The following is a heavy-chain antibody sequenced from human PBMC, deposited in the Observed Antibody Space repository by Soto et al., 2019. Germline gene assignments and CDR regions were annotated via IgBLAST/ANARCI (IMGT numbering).Heavy chain of an antibody. D-gene: IGHD6-13*01. V-gene: IGHV4-4*07. CDR3: ARAADTAAAGIHWFDP. Sequence: SETLSLTCTVSGGSISSYYWSWIQQPAGKGLGWIGRIYTSGSTNYNPSLKSRVTMSVVTAKNQFSLKLSSVTAADTAVYYCARAADTAAAGIHWFDPWGQGTLVTVS. CDR1: GGSISSYY. CDR2: IYTSGST. J-gene: IGHJ5*02.